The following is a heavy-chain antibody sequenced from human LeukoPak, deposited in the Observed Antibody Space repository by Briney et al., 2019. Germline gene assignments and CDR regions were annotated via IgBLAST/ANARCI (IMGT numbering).Heavy chain of an antibody. J-gene: IGHJ4*02. D-gene: IGHD1-26*01. CDR3: ARDRVGATEFDY. CDR2: ISYSSSSI. V-gene: IGHV3-48*04. Sequence: PGGSLRLFCAACGFTFSSYAMSWVRQAPGKGLELVSYISYSSSSITYADSVKGRFTISRDNAKNSLYLQLNSLRAEDTAVYYCARDRVGATEFDYWGQGTLVTVSS. CDR1: GFTFSSYA.